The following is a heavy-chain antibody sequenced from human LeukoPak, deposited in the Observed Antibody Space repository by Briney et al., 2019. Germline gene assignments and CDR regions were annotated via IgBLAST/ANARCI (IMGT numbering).Heavy chain of an antibody. CDR2: ISAYNGNT. J-gene: IGHJ5*02. Sequence: GASVKVSCKASGYTFTSYGISWVRQAPGQGLEWMGWISAYNGNTNYAQKLQGRVTMTIDTSTSTAYMELRSLRSDDTAVYYCARYGYYGSGSYLPSYNWFDPWGQGTLVTVSS. CDR1: GYTFTSYG. CDR3: ARYGYYGSGSYLPSYNWFDP. D-gene: IGHD3-10*01. V-gene: IGHV1-18*01.